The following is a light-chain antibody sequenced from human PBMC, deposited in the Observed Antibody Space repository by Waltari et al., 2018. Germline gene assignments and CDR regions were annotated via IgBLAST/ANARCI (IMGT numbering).Light chain of an antibody. V-gene: IGKV3-20*01. CDR2: GAS. Sequence: VLTQSPDTLSLSPGERATFSCRTSQSITKKYLAWDQQKPGQAPRLLIYGASSRAACVPDRFSGSGSGTDFTLTISRLEPDDFAVYYCQQYGSSIMYTFGQGTKLEIK. J-gene: IGKJ2*01. CDR1: QSITKKY. CDR3: QQYGSSIMYT.